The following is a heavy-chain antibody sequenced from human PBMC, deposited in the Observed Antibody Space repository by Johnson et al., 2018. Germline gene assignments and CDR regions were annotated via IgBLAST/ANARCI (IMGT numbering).Heavy chain of an antibody. Sequence: VQLVQSGGALVQPGGSLRLSCAASGFAFSSYALSWVRQAPGKGLEWVSVVSGVSGSTYYADSVKGRFTISRDNSKNTLYVQINRLRAEDTGVYYCARWRSLLYVMDVWGQGTTVTVSS. CDR2: VSGVSGST. CDR3: ARWRSLLYVMDV. J-gene: IGHJ6*02. V-gene: IGHV3-23*04. CDR1: GFAFSSYA. D-gene: IGHD3-16*01.